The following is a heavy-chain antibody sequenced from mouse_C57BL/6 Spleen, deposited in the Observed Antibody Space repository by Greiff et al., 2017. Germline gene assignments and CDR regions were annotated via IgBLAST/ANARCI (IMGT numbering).Heavy chain of an antibody. V-gene: IGHV1-81*01. CDR2: IYPRSGNT. CDR3: ARAGDLGARDY. Sequence: QVQLQQSGAELARPGASVKLSCKASGYTFTSYGISWVKQRTGQGLEWIGEIYPRSGNTYYNEKFKGKATLTADKSSSTAYMELRSLTSEDSAVYFCARAGDLGARDYGGQGTSVTVSS. CDR1: GYTFTSYG. J-gene: IGHJ4*01.